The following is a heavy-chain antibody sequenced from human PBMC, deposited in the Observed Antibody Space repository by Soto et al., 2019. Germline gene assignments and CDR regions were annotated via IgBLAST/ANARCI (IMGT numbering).Heavy chain of an antibody. CDR1: GYTFTSYG. CDR2: ISAYNGNT. D-gene: IGHD3-10*01. CDR3: ARVSRITMVRGELSEY. V-gene: IGHV1-18*01. Sequence: QVQLVQSGAEVKKPGASVKVSCKASGYTFTSYGISWVRQAPGQGLEWMGWISAYNGNTNYAQKLQGRVTMTTDTSPSTAHMELRSLRSDETAVYYGARVSRITMVRGELSEYWGQGTLVTVSS. J-gene: IGHJ4*02.